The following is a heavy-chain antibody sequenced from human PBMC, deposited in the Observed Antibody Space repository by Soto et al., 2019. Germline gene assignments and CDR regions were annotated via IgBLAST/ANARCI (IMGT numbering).Heavy chain of an antibody. CDR1: GYTFTSYG. V-gene: IGHV1-18*01. D-gene: IGHD3-9*01. Sequence: QVQLVQSGAEVKKPGASVKVSCKASGYTFTSYGISWVRQAPGQGLEWMGWISAYNGNTNYAQKLQGRVTMTTDTSTSTAYRELRSLRADDTAVYYCARGVAILTGYYSPTWDYWGQGTLVTVSS. J-gene: IGHJ4*02. CDR2: ISAYNGNT. CDR3: ARGVAILTGYYSPTWDY.